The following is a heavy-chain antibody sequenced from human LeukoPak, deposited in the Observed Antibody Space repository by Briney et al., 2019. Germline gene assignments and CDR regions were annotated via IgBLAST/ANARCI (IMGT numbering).Heavy chain of an antibody. CDR2: IYHSGST. Sequence: SETLSLTCAVSGYSISSGYYWGWIRQPPGKGLEWIGSIYHSGSTYYNPSLKSRVTISVDTSKNQFSLKLSSMTAADTAVYYCARPEAGLNFHWFYPWAQGTLVTVSS. CDR1: GYSISSGYY. CDR3: ARPEAGLNFHWFYP. J-gene: IGHJ5*02. D-gene: IGHD6-13*01. V-gene: IGHV4-38-2*01.